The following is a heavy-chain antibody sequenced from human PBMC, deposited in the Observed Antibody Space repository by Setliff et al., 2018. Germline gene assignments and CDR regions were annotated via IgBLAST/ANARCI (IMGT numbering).Heavy chain of an antibody. V-gene: IGHV3-15*07. CDR3: ATGLGQYFDY. CDR2: IKGKTDGGTA. D-gene: IGHD3-9*01. J-gene: IGHJ4*02. Sequence: GGSLRLSCAASGFTFTNAWMNWVRQAPGKGLEWVGRIKGKTDGGTADYAAPVKGRFIISRDDSKNLVFLQMNSLKTEDTAVYYCATGLGQYFDYWGQGSLVTVSS. CDR1: GFTFTNAW.